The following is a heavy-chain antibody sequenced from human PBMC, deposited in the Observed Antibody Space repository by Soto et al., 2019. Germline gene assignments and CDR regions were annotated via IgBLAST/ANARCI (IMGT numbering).Heavy chain of an antibody. CDR2: IYKSATT. V-gene: IGHV4-30-4*01. CDR1: GDSISTVDYF. CDR3: ARGRYCLTGRCFPNWFDS. D-gene: IGHD2-15*01. Sequence: PLSLTCSFSGDSISTVDYFWAWIRQPPGQALEYIGYIYKSATTYYNPSFESRVAISLDTSKSQFSLNLTSVTAPHTALYFCARGRYCLTGRCFPNWFDSWGQGTLVTVSS. J-gene: IGHJ5*01.